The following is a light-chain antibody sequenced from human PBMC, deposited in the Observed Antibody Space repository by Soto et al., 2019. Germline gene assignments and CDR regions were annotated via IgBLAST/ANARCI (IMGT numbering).Light chain of an antibody. J-gene: IGLJ3*02. CDR1: SSDVGGYNY. CDR2: EVS. CDR3: SSYTSSSTLG. Sequence: QSALTQPASVSGSPGQSITISCTGTSSDVGGYNYVSWYQQHPGKAPKLMIYEVSNRPSGVSNRFSGSKSANTASLTISGLQAEDEADYYCSSYTSSSTLGFGGGTQLTVL. V-gene: IGLV2-14*01.